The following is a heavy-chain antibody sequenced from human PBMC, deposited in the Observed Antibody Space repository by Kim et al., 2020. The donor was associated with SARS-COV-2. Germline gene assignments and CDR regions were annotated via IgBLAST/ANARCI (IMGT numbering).Heavy chain of an antibody. D-gene: IGHD4-17*01. Sequence: GGSLRLSCAASGFTFSSYAMSWVRQAPGKGLEWVSAISVSGFGTYYADSVKGRFTISRDNSKNTLYLQMNSLRAEDTAIYYCAKDVGSVTIYFDYWGQGTLVTVSS. V-gene: IGHV3-23*01. J-gene: IGHJ4*02. CDR3: AKDVGSVTIYFDY. CDR2: ISVSGFGT. CDR1: GFTFSSYA.